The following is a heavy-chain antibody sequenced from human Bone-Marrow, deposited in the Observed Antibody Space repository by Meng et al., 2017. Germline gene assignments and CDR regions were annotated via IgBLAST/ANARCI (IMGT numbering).Heavy chain of an antibody. CDR2: LSGGGFTT. D-gene: IGHD7-27*01. V-gene: IGHV3-23*04. J-gene: IGHJ4*02. CDR3: ARDDWGPIGY. Sequence: LLVESGGGLVQPGGSLRLSCAASGFSFSSYAMSWVRHAPGKGLEWVSALSGGGFTTYYADSVKGRFAISRDNSKNTLYLQMNSLRAEDTAVYYCARDDWGPIGYWGQGTLVTVAS. CDR1: GFSFSSYA.